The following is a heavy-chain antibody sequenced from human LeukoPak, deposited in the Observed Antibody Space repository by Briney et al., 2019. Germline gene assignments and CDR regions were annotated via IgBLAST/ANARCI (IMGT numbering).Heavy chain of an antibody. Sequence: PSETLSLTCTVSGASISSGLYYWNWFRQPAGKGLEWIGRIYNSGSTNYNPSLKSRVTISVDTPKNQFSLKLSSVTATDSAVYYCASSNWLRDANFDYWGQGTLVTVSS. J-gene: IGHJ4*02. CDR3: ASSNWLRDANFDY. V-gene: IGHV4-61*02. D-gene: IGHD6-13*01. CDR2: IYNSGST. CDR1: GASISSGLYY.